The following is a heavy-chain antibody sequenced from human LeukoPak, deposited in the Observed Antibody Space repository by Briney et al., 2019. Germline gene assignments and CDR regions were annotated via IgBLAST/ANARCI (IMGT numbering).Heavy chain of an antibody. CDR1: GGSINSGGYY. CDR2: ISYSGST. J-gene: IGHJ4*02. Sequence: TLSLTCTVSGGSINSGGYYWSWIRQHPGKGLEWTGYISYSGSTYYNPSLKSRVTISLDTSKTQFSLRLSSVSAADTAVYFCTVGPHHYFDSWGQGTLVTVSS. V-gene: IGHV4-31*03. D-gene: IGHD4-11*01. CDR3: TVGPHHYFDS.